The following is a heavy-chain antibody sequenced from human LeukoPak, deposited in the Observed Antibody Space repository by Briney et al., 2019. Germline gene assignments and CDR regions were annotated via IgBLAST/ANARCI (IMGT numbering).Heavy chain of an antibody. CDR2: IKPDSGGT. D-gene: IGHD5-24*01. J-gene: IGHJ4*02. CDR3: ARDGDGYNLD. CDR1: GYIFSDYY. Sequence: ASVKVSCKASGYIFSDYYMHWVRQAPGQGLEWMGWIKPDSGGTNYEQKFQGRVTMTRDTSISTAYMELSRLGSDDTAVYYCARDGDGYNLDWGQGTLVTVSS. V-gene: IGHV1-2*02.